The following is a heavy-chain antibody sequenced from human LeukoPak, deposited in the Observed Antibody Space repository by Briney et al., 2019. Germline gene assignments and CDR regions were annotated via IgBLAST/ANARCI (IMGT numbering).Heavy chain of an antibody. CDR3: ARVWGYCSSTSCSPLFEY. V-gene: IGHV1-2*02. CDR2: INPNSGGT. Sequence: ASVKLSCTASGYPFTGYYIHWGRQAPGQGLEWMGWINPNSGGTNYSQKFPGRVTMTRYTYTSTAYLDLRRLRSDDTAVYYCARVWGYCSSTSCSPLFEYWGQGNLVTVSS. D-gene: IGHD2-2*01. J-gene: IGHJ4*02. CDR1: GYPFTGYY.